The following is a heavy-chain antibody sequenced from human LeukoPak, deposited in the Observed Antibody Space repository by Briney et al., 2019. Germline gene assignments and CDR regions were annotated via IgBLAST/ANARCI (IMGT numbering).Heavy chain of an antibody. V-gene: IGHV4-38-2*02. J-gene: IGHJ4*02. CDR2: IYHSGST. CDR3: ARLEDTAMVHFDY. D-gene: IGHD5-18*01. Sequence: SETLSLTCTVSGYSISSGYYWGWIRQPPGKGLEWIGSIYHSGSTYYNTSLKSRVTISVDTSKNQFSLKLSSVTAADTAMYYCARLEDTAMVHFDYWGQGTLVTVSS. CDR1: GYSISSGYY.